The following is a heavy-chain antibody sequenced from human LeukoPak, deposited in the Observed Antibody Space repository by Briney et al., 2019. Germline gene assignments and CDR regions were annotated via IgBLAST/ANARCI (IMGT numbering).Heavy chain of an antibody. CDR1: GFTFSSYG. J-gene: IGHJ4*02. CDR2: ISGSGGST. Sequence: GGSLRLSCAASGFTFSSYGMHWVRQAPGKGLEWVSAISGSGGSTYYADSVKGRFTISRDNSKNTLYLQMNSLRAEDTAVYYCAKDIAAANDYWGQGTLVTVSS. V-gene: IGHV3-23*01. CDR3: AKDIAAANDY. D-gene: IGHD6-13*01.